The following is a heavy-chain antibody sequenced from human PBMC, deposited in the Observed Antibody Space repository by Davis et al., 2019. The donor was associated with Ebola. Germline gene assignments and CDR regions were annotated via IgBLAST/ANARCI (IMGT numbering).Heavy chain of an antibody. CDR2: IYYSGST. Sequence: SETLSLTCAVYGGSFSGYYWSWIRQRPGKGLEWIGYIYYSGSTTYHPSLKSRVTISVDTSTNQFSLKLSSVTAADTAVYYCASESCSGGICHFDYWGQGTLVTVSS. D-gene: IGHD2-15*01. CDR1: GGSFSGYY. J-gene: IGHJ4*02. V-gene: IGHV4-59*01. CDR3: ASESCSGGICHFDY.